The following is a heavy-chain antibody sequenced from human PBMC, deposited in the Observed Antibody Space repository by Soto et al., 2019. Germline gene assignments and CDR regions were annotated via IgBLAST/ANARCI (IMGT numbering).Heavy chain of an antibody. Sequence: AETLSLTCTVSGGSISSTAYYWGWIRQPPGKGLEWIGNIYYSGSTYYNPPLKSRVTISVDTSKNQFSLKLSSVTAADTAVYYCAKTAGSSSWYQTPFDNWGQGTLVTVYS. CDR2: IYYSGST. CDR1: GGSISSTAYY. J-gene: IGHJ4*02. V-gene: IGHV4-39*01. D-gene: IGHD6-13*01. CDR3: AKTAGSSSWYQTPFDN.